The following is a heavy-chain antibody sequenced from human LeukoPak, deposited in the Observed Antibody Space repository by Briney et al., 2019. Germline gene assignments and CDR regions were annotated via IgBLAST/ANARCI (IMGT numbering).Heavy chain of an antibody. Sequence: ASVKVSCKASGYIFSTYDIHWVRQATGRGLEWMGWVNPNSGGTNYAQKFQGRVTMTRDTSISTAYMELSRLRSDDTAVYYCARGDHQDAFDIWGQGTMVTVSS. J-gene: IGHJ3*02. CDR1: GYIFSTYD. CDR2: VNPNSGGT. V-gene: IGHV1-2*02. CDR3: ARGDHQDAFDI.